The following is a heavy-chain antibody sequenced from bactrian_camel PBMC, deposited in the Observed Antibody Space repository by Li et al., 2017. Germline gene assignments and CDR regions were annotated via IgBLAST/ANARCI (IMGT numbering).Heavy chain of an antibody. Sequence: HVQLVESGGGSVQPGETLRLSCTASEIVFGDYDMAWYRQAPGNECELVSALMTDTSTYYAPSLKDRFTISRDNAKTTVYLQVNSLKPEDTAVYYCVRDIVVGYRGLYNYWGQGTQVTVS. D-gene: IGHD5*01. V-gene: IGHV3S53*01. CDR3: VRDIVVGYRGLYNY. CDR2: LMTDTST. CDR1: EIVFGDYD. J-gene: IGHJ4*01.